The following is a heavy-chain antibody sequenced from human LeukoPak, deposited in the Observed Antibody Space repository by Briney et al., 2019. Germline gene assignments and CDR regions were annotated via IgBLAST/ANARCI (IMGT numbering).Heavy chain of an antibody. CDR2: FDPEDGET. CDR3: ATDPYSGSYGGWYFDL. J-gene: IGHJ2*01. D-gene: IGHD1-26*01. CDR1: GYILTELS. Sequence: EASVKVSCKVSGYILTELSMHWVRQAPGKGLEWMGAFDPEDGETIYAQKFQGRVTMTEDTSTDTAYMELSSLRSEDTAVYYCATDPYSGSYGGWYFDLWGRGTLVTVSS. V-gene: IGHV1-24*01.